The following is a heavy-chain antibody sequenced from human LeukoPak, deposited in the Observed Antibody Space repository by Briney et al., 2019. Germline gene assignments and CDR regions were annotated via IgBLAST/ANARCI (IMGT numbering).Heavy chain of an antibody. CDR2: ISWHSGSI. Sequence: GGSLRLSCAASGYTFDDYAMHCVRQAPAKGLQWVSGISWHSGSIGYADSVKGRFTISRDNAKNSLYLQMNSLRAEDMAVYYCAKGVHYDFWSGQGYFDYWGQGTLVTVSS. D-gene: IGHD3-3*01. CDR1: GYTFDDYA. V-gene: IGHV3-9*03. CDR3: AKGVHYDFWSGQGYFDY. J-gene: IGHJ4*02.